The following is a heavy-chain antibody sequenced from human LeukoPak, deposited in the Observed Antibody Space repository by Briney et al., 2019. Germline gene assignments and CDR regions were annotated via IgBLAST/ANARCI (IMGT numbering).Heavy chain of an antibody. CDR1: GFTFSTYA. CDR3: ATDRGR. Sequence: GGSLRLSCATSGFTFSTYAMNWVRQAPGKGLEWVSGINGGGGSTWYADSVKGRFTISRDNSKNTLYLQMNSLRAEDTAVYYCATDRGRWGQGTLVTVSS. V-gene: IGHV3-23*01. CDR2: INGGGGST. J-gene: IGHJ4*02. D-gene: IGHD1-26*01.